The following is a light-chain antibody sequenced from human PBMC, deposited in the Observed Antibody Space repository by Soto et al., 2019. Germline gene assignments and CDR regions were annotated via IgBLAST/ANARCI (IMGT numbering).Light chain of an antibody. CDR3: QQYNSYPLT. CDR1: QDIRIY. Sequence: DLQMTQSPSSVSASVGDRVTITCRASQDIRIYLAWYQQKPGKAPKSLIYDASSLQSGVSSKFFGSGSGREFTLTISSLQPEDFATYYCQQYNSYPLTFGGGTKVDIK. CDR2: DAS. J-gene: IGKJ4*01. V-gene: IGKV1-16*02.